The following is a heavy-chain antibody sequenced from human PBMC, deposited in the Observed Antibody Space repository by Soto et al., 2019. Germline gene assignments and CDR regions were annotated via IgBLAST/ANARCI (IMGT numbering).Heavy chain of an antibody. CDR1: GGSISSYY. CDR3: AIGGDSEDY. V-gene: IGHV4-59*01. D-gene: IGHD2-21*02. J-gene: IGHJ4*02. Sequence: SGTLSLTCTGSGGSISSYYWSWIRQPPGKGLEWIGYIYYSGSTNYNPSLKSRVTISVDTSKNQFSLRLSSVTAADTAVYYCAIGGDSEDYWGQGTPVTVSS. CDR2: IYYSGST.